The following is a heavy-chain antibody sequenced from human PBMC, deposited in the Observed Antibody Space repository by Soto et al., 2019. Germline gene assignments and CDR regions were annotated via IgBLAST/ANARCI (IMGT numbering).Heavy chain of an antibody. D-gene: IGHD4-17*01. V-gene: IGHV4-30-2*01. CDR2: IYHSGST. CDR3: ARAHYGDYGYGMDV. CDR1: GGSISSGGYS. J-gene: IGHJ6*02. Sequence: QLQLQESGSGLVKPSQTLSLTCAVSGGSISSGGYSWSWIRQPPGKGLGWIGYIYHSGSTYYNPSLKSRVTISVDRSKKQFSLKLSSVTAADTAVYYCARAHYGDYGYGMDVWGQGTTVTVSS.